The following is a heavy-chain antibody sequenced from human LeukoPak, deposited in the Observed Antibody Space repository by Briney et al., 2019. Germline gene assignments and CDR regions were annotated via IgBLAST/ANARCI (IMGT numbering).Heavy chain of an antibody. J-gene: IGHJ4*02. D-gene: IGHD4-23*01. CDR1: GVSISSYY. V-gene: IGHV4-59*01. CDR3: ARVLPVYGGNLFDY. CDR2: IYYSGST. Sequence: PSETLSLTCTVSGVSISSYYWSWIRQPPGKGLEWIGDIYYSGSTNYNPSLKSRVTISVDPSQNQFSLKLSSVTAADTAVYYCARVLPVYGGNLFDYWGQGTLVTVSS.